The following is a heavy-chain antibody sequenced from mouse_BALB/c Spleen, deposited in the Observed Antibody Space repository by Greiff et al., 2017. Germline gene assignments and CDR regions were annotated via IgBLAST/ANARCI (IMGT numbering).Heavy chain of an antibody. CDR2: ISYSGST. CDR3: AIPGWASTTVVAPMDD. Sequence: VQLQQSGPSLVKPSQTLSLTCSVTGDSITSGYWNWIRKFPGNKLEYMGYISYSGSTYYNPSLKSRISITRDTSKNQYYLQLNSVTTEDTATYYCAIPGWASTTVVAPMDDWGQGTSVTVSS. J-gene: IGHJ4*01. CDR1: GDSITSGY. V-gene: IGHV3-8*02. D-gene: IGHD1-1*01.